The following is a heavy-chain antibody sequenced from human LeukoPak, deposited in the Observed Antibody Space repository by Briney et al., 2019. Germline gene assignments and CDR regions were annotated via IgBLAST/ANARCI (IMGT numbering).Heavy chain of an antibody. CDR1: GESLNSYY. CDR2: IYESGTT. Sequence: SETRSLTCAVYGESLNSYYWSWVRQPPGEGLEWIGEIYESGTTEYNPSLKSRVTISMVPSKQQFSLSLSSVTAADTAVYYCARGAWATRLGSWGLGTPVIVSS. CDR3: ARGAWATRLGS. D-gene: IGHD2-15*01. V-gene: IGHV4-34*01. J-gene: IGHJ4*02.